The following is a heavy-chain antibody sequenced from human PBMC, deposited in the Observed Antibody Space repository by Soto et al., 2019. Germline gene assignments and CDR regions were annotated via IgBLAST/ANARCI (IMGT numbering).Heavy chain of an antibody. J-gene: IGHJ3*02. D-gene: IGHD3-22*01. Sequence: ASETLSLTCTVSGGSISSGDYYWSWIRQPPGKGLEWIGYIYYSGSTYYNPSLKSRVTISVDTSKNQFSLKLSSVTAADTAVYYCARFHDQYYYDSSGPDAFDIWGQGTMVT. CDR1: GGSISSGDYY. CDR2: IYYSGST. CDR3: ARFHDQYYYDSSGPDAFDI. V-gene: IGHV4-30-4*01.